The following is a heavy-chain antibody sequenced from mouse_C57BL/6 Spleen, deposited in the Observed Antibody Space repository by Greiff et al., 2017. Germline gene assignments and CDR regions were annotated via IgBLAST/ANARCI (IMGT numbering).Heavy chain of an antibody. J-gene: IGHJ3*01. V-gene: IGHV1-80*01. D-gene: IGHD3-2*02. Sequence: VKLMESGAELVKPGASVKISCKASGYAFSSYWMNWVKQRPGKGLEWIGQIYPGDGDTNYNGKFKGKATLTADKSSSTAYMQLSSLTSEDSAVYFCARWGQRRLQAYWGQGTLVTVSA. CDR1: GYAFSSYW. CDR3: ARWGQRRLQAY. CDR2: IYPGDGDT.